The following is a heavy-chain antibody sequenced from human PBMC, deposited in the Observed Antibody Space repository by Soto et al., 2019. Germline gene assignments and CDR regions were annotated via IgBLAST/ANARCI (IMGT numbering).Heavy chain of an antibody. CDR1: GYIFSGHD. Sequence: QVQFVQSGAEEKKPGASVKVSCKASGYIFSGHDIHWVRQAPGQRLEWMGWMKPGIGNTRYSREFQARLTLTRDTAASTGYMELSSLRSEDTAVYYCARAAGMVALDYWGQGTLVTVSS. J-gene: IGHJ4*02. CDR3: ARAAGMVALDY. D-gene: IGHD5-18*01. CDR2: MKPGIGNT. V-gene: IGHV1-3*05.